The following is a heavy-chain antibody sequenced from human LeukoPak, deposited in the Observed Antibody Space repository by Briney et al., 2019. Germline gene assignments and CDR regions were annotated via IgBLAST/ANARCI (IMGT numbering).Heavy chain of an antibody. CDR2: XNPKRGDT. Sequence: ASVRVSCKASGYTLTDYYIHWVRLAPGQGLEWMGWXNPKRGDTETAQKFQGRVAMTTDTSTSTVFLQLTSLISDDAAVYFCARGGIVGSSWNYGFDYWGQGTLVTVSS. V-gene: IGHV1-2*02. CDR3: ARGGIVGSSWNYGFDY. J-gene: IGHJ4*02. CDR1: GYTLTDYY. D-gene: IGHD1-26*01.